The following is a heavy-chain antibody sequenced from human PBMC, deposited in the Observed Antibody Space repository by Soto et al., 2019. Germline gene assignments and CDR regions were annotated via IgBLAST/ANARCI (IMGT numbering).Heavy chain of an antibody. CDR1: GYTFTGYY. CDR3: GRSPRGIAENTYYGMDV. D-gene: IGHD6-13*01. V-gene: IGHV1-2*04. CDR2: INPNSGGT. J-gene: IGHJ6*04. Sequence: ASVKVSCKASGYTFTGYYMHWVRQAPGQGLEWMGWINPNSGGTNYAQKFQGWVTMTRDTSISTAYMELSRLRSDDTAVYYCGRSPRGIAENTYYGMDVWGKGTTVTVSS.